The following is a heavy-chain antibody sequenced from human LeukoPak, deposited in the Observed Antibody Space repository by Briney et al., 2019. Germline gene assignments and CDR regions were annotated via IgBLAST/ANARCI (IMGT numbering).Heavy chain of an antibody. CDR1: GFTVSSNY. V-gene: IGHV3-53*01. CDR2: IYSGGST. CDR3: ARGNHDYGDCAFAY. D-gene: IGHD4-17*01. J-gene: IGHJ4*02. Sequence: PGRSLRLSCAASGFTVSSNYMSWVRQAPGKGLEWVSVIYSGGSTYYADSVKGRFPISRDNSKNTLYLQMNSLRAEDTAVYYCARGNHDYGDCAFAYWGQGTLVTVSS.